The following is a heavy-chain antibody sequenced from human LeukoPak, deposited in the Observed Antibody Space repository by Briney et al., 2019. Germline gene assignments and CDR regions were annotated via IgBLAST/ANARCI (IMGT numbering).Heavy chain of an antibody. D-gene: IGHD5-18*01. CDR1: GYTFTSYD. Sequence: ASVKVSCKASGYTFTSYDINWVRQATGQGLEWMGWMNPNSGNTGYAQKFQGRVTMTRNTSISTAYMELSSLRSEDTAVYYCARDLGAVDTAMVWGQGTLVTVSS. V-gene: IGHV1-8*01. CDR2: MNPNSGNT. CDR3: ARDLGAVDTAMV. J-gene: IGHJ4*02.